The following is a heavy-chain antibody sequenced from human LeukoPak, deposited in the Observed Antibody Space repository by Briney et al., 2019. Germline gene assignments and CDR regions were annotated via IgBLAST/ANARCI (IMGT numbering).Heavy chain of an antibody. V-gene: IGHV3-66*01. CDR1: GFTVSSNY. CDR2: IYSGGST. J-gene: IGHJ6*02. D-gene: IGHD2-15*01. Sequence: GSLRLSCAASGFTVSSNYMSWVRQAPGKGLEWVSVIYSGGSTYYADSVKGRFTISRDNSKNTLYLQMNSLRAEDTAVYYCARDCSGGSCYNYYYYGMDVWGQGTTVTVSS. CDR3: ARDCSGGSCYNYYYYGMDV.